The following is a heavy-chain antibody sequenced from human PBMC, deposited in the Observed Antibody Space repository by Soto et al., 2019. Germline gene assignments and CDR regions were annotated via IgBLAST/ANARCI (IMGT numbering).Heavy chain of an antibody. J-gene: IGHJ4*02. CDR3: ARPTQYSSGRYFDY. CDR2: IWYDGSNE. V-gene: IGHV3-33*01. Sequence: QVQLVESGGGVAQPGRSLRLSCAASGFTFSTYPMHWVRQAPGKGLEWVSVIWYDGSNEYYVHSVKGRFTISRDNSKNTLYLQMNSLRAEDTAVYYCARPTQYSSGRYFDYWGQGTLVTVSS. D-gene: IGHD6-19*01. CDR1: GFTFSTYP.